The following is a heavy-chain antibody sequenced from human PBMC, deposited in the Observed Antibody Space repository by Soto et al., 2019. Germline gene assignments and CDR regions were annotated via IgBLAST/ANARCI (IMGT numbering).Heavy chain of an antibody. D-gene: IGHD3-3*01. CDR3: ARRGSDFWSGLDV. Sequence: GESRKISCKGSGYNFTSYWIIWVRQMPGKGLEWMGNIDPTDSFTNYSPSFQGHVTISTDKSMSTAYLQWGTLKASDTAMYYCARRGSDFWSGLDVWGQGTTVTVSS. CDR2: IDPTDSFT. CDR1: GYNFTSYW. J-gene: IGHJ6*02. V-gene: IGHV5-10-1*01.